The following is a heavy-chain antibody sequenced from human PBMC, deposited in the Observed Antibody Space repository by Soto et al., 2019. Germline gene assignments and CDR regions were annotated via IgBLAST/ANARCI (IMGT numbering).Heavy chain of an antibody. V-gene: IGHV1-3*01. Sequence: QVQLVQSGAEVKKPRASVKVSCQDSGYTFTNFVIQWVRQAPGQRLEWLGWINPANGNTQYSQTLQGRVTITSDTSASTVYMELSRLGSGDTAVDYCAREYRHNGNYYGSYWGQGTLVTVSS. CDR2: INPANGNT. D-gene: IGHD1-26*01. J-gene: IGHJ4*02. CDR3: AREYRHNGNYYGSY. CDR1: GYTFTNFV.